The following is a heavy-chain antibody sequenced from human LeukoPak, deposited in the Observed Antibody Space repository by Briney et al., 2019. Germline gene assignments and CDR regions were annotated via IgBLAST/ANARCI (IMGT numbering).Heavy chain of an antibody. CDR1: GGSFSGYY. CDR2: INHSGST. V-gene: IGHV4-34*01. CDR3: ARGASIAARPGWIDP. Sequence: PSETLSLTCAVYGGSFSGYYWSWIRQPPGKGLEWIGEINHSGSTNYNPSLKSRVTISVDTSKNQFSLKLSSVTAADTAVYYCARGASIAARPGWIDPWGQGTLVTVSS. J-gene: IGHJ5*02. D-gene: IGHD6-6*01.